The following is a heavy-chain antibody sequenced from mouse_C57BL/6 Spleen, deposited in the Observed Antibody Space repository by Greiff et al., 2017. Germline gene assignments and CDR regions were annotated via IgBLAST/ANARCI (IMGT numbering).Heavy chain of an antibody. J-gene: IGHJ4*01. CDR1: GYSITSGYY. Sequence: EVKLVESGPGLVKPSQSLSLSCSATGYSITSGYYWNWIRQFPGNKLEWMGYISYDGSNNYNPSLKNRISVTRDTSKNQFFVNLNSVTTEDTATYSCARKGYVFYAMDYWGQGTSVTVSS. D-gene: IGHD3-1*01. CDR3: ARKGYVFYAMDY. CDR2: ISYDGSN. V-gene: IGHV3-6*01.